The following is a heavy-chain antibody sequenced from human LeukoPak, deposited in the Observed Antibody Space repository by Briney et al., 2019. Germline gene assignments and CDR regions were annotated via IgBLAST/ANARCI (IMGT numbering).Heavy chain of an antibody. Sequence: PGGSLRLSCAASGFTFSSYAMSWVRQAPGKGLEWVSAISGSGGSTYYADSVKGRFTISRDNSKNTLYLQMNSLRAEDTAVYYCAKDLLPGDWLLWRWFDPWGQGTLVTVSS. CDR3: AKDLLPGDWLLWRWFDP. V-gene: IGHV3-23*01. D-gene: IGHD3/OR15-3a*01. CDR1: GFTFSSYA. CDR2: ISGSGGST. J-gene: IGHJ5*02.